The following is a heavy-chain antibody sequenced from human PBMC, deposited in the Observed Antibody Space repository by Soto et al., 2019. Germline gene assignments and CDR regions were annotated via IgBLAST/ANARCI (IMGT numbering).Heavy chain of an antibody. CDR2: IYWDDDK. J-gene: IGHJ5*02. CDR3: PHIPPPEVEMVATSLSNCFGP. CDR1: GFSLSTSGVG. Sequence: GSGPTLVNPTQTLTLTCTFSGFSLSTSGVGVGWIRQPPGKALEWLALIYWDDDKRYSPSLKSRLTITKDTSKNQVVLTMTNMEPVDTAPYYCPHIPPPEVEMVATSLSNCFGPWGKGTRVT. V-gene: IGHV2-5*02. D-gene: IGHD5-12*01.